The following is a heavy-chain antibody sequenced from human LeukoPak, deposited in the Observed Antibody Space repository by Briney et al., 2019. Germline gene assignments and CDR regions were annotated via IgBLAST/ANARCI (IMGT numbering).Heavy chain of an antibody. J-gene: IGHJ4*02. D-gene: IGHD6-19*01. CDR1: GASISSFY. V-gene: IGHV4-59*01. CDR3: ARVASSVPDY. CDR2: VHYNGDT. Sequence: SETLSLTCTVSGASISSFYWSWIRQPPGQGLEWIGYVHYNGDTSYNPSLKSRATISVDTSRNQFSLKLSFVTAADTAVYYCARVASSVPDYWGQGTLVTVSS.